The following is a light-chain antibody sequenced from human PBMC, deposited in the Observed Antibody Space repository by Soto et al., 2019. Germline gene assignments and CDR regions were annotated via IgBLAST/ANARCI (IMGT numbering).Light chain of an antibody. CDR2: DAS. J-gene: IGKJ5*01. CDR3: QQYDVSPIT. V-gene: IGKV3-20*01. Sequence: ESGLAQSPATPSLAPRGRATLSSMASQSVRSERFAWYQHKRGQAPRLVIFDASSRATGIPERFSGSGSGTDFTLTITRLEPEDFAVYFCQQYDVSPITFGLGTRLEI. CDR1: QSVRSER.